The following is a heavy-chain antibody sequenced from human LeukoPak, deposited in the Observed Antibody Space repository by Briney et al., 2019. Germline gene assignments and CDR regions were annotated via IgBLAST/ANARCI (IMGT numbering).Heavy chain of an antibody. Sequence: GESLKISCKGSGYSFTSYWIGWARQMPGKGLEWVGFIYPGDSDTSYSPSFQGQVTISADKSISTAYLQWSSLKVSDTAMYYCARHGEKSYDFWSGYPNNWFDPWGQGTLVTVSS. D-gene: IGHD3-3*01. V-gene: IGHV5-51*01. CDR3: ARHGEKSYDFWSGYPNNWFDP. J-gene: IGHJ5*02. CDR2: IYPGDSDT. CDR1: GYSFTSYW.